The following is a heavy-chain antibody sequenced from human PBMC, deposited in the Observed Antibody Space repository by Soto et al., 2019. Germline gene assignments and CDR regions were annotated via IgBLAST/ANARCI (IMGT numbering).Heavy chain of an antibody. CDR2: ISNNANSI. Sequence: QVQLVESGGGLVKPGGSLRLSCAASGFTFSDYYMSWIRQAPGKGLEWISYISNNANSIYYADSVKGRFTISRDNAKNSLYLQMSSLRAEDTAVYYCARGSWELLPFDYWGQGTLVTVSS. D-gene: IGHD1-26*01. V-gene: IGHV3-11*01. J-gene: IGHJ4*02. CDR3: ARGSWELLPFDY. CDR1: GFTFSDYY.